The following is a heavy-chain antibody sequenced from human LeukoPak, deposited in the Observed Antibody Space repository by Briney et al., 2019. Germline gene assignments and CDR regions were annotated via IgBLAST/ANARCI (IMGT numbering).Heavy chain of an antibody. J-gene: IGHJ4*02. CDR1: GGTFSSYA. D-gene: IGHD4-23*01. CDR2: IIPIFGTA. CDR3: ARVLDGDYGGFGYYDY. V-gene: IGHV1-69*13. Sequence: ASVKVSCKASGGTFSSYAISWVRQAPGQGLEWMGGIIPIFGTANYAQKFQGRVTITADESTSTAYMELSSLRSEDTAVYCCARVLDGDYGGFGYYDYWGQGTLVTVSS.